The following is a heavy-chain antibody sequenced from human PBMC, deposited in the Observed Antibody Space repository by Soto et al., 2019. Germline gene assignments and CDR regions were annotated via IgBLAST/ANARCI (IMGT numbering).Heavy chain of an antibody. V-gene: IGHV3-23*01. CDR1: GFTFSSYA. Sequence: GGSLRLSCAASGFTFSSYAMSWVRQAPGKGLEWVSAISGSGGSTYYADSVKGRFTISRDNSKNTLYLQMNSLRAEDTAVYYCVKVHRQWLLTPIDYWGQGTLVTVSS. J-gene: IGHJ4*02. CDR2: ISGSGGST. CDR3: VKVHRQWLLTPIDY. D-gene: IGHD3-22*01.